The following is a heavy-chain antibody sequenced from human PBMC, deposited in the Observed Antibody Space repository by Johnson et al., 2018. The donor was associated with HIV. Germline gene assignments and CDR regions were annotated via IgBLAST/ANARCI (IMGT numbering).Heavy chain of an antibody. CDR3: TTDPWGSDAFDI. CDR2: ISYDGSNK. J-gene: IGHJ3*02. Sequence: QVQLVESGGGVVQPGRSLRLSCAASGFTFSTYALHWVRQAPGKGLEWVAVISYDGSNKYYADSVTGRFTISRDNSKNTLYLQMNSLKTEDTAVYYCTTDPWGSDAFDIWGQGTMVTVSS. CDR1: GFTFSTYA. V-gene: IGHV3-30-3*01. D-gene: IGHD7-27*01.